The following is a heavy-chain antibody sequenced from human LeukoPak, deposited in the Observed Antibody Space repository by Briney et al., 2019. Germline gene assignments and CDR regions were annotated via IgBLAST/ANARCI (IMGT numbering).Heavy chain of an antibody. CDR1: GYTFTSYW. CDR3: AKTLYDCSSTSCHGLGFDY. V-gene: IGHV5-51*01. CDR2: IYPGDSDT. Sequence: GESLKISCKGSGYTFTSYWIGWVRQMPGKGLEWMGIIYPGDSDTRYSPSFQGQVTISADKSISTAYLQWSSLKASDTAMYYCAKTLYDCSSTSCHGLGFDYWGQGTLVTVSS. D-gene: IGHD2-2*01. J-gene: IGHJ4*02.